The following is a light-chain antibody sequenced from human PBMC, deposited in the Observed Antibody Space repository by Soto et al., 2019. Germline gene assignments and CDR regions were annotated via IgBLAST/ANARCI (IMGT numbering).Light chain of an antibody. CDR3: QQYDSLPRT. CDR1: QGIESY. V-gene: IGKV1-33*01. CDR2: AAS. J-gene: IGKJ2*02. Sequence: DLQMTQSPSSLSASIGDTVTITCQASQGIESYLNWFQHISGKSPKLLISAASNLESGVPSRFSGSGAGTYFTHSINRLQPADIGTYYCQQYDSLPRTFGQGTRLEI.